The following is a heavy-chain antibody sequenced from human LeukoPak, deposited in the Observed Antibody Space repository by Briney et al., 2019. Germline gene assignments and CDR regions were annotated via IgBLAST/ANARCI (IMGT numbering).Heavy chain of an antibody. Sequence: RRSLRLSCAASGFTFSSYSMNWVRQAPGKGLGWVSSISSSSSYIYYADSVKGRFTISRDNAKNSLYLQMNSLRAEDTAVYYCARGGYSTVVTPFDYWGQGTLVTVSS. CDR3: ARGGYSTVVTPFDY. V-gene: IGHV3-21*01. D-gene: IGHD4-23*01. CDR1: GFTFSSYS. J-gene: IGHJ4*02. CDR2: ISSSSSYI.